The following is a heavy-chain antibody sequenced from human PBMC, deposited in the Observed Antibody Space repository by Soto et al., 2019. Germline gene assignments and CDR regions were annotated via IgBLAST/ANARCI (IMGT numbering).Heavy chain of an antibody. CDR3: ARVSWREKYGMDV. CDR1: GFPCGSYE. V-gene: IGHV3-23*01. Sequence: GGSLRLSCAASGFPCGSYEMTCVRQAPGKGLEWVSTILGDGRTFYVDSVKGRFTISRDNSRNTVYLQMNRLRAEDTAVYYCARVSWREKYGMDVWGQGTTVTVSS. CDR2: ILGDGRT. J-gene: IGHJ6*02.